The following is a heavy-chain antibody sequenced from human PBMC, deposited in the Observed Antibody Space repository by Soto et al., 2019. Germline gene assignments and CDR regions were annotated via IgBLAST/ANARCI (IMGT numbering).Heavy chain of an antibody. Sequence: GASVKVSCKASGYTFTSYGISWVRQAPGRGLEWMGWISAYNGNTNYAQKLQGRVTMTTDTSTSTAYMELRSLRSDDTAVYYCARVGSSGWSHYYYYYYGMDVWGQGTTVTVSS. CDR2: ISAYNGNT. D-gene: IGHD6-19*01. V-gene: IGHV1-18*01. CDR3: ARVGSSGWSHYYYYYYGMDV. J-gene: IGHJ6*02. CDR1: GYTFTSYG.